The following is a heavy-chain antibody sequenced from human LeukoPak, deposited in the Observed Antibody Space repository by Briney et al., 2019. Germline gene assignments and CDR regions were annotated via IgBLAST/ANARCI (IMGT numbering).Heavy chain of an antibody. J-gene: IGHJ6*03. D-gene: IGHD2-15*01. CDR3: ARQMVEGQHAYYMDV. CDR2: TGSEGKKT. Sequence: PGGSLRLSCAASGFTFNRYGMHWVRQAPGKGLEWVAFTGSEGKKTFYGDSLNGRFTISRDNFEDTVFLQMNTMRAEDTAVYYCARQMVEGQHAYYMDVWGNGTMVTVSS. CDR1: GFTFNRYG. V-gene: IGHV3-33*01.